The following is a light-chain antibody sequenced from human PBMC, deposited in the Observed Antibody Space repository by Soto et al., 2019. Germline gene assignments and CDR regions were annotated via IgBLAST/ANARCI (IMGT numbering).Light chain of an antibody. V-gene: IGKV4-1*01. J-gene: IGKJ1*01. CDR2: WAS. CDR3: HQYSNPPCP. CDR1: QSVLFSSNNKNY. Sequence: DIVMTQSPDSLAVSLGERAIIHCKSSQSVLFSSNNKNYLAWYQQRPEQPPKLLIYWASSRHSGVPDHFSGSVSGRYFALSISGQRAEDVSVYYCHQYSNPPCPIGQGTKVEVK.